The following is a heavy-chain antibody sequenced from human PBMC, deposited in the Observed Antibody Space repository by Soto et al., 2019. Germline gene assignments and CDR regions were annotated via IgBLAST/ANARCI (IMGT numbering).Heavy chain of an antibody. CDR1: GFTFGDYA. CDR2: IRSKAYGGTT. Sequence: PGGSLRLSCTASGFTFGDYAMSWFRQAPGKGLEWVGFIRSKAYGGTTEYAASVKGRFTISRDDSKSIAYLQMNSLKTEDTAVYYCTRGQTGIAVAGHAYYYYGMDVWGQGTTVTVS. J-gene: IGHJ6*02. D-gene: IGHD6-19*01. V-gene: IGHV3-49*03. CDR3: TRGQTGIAVAGHAYYYYGMDV.